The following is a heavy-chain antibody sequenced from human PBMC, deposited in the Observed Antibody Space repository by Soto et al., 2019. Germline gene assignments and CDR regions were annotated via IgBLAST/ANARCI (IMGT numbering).Heavy chain of an antibody. CDR3: ARGCPRRDCTSTLCYYFFDY. CDR2: VIPVFGTA. J-gene: IGHJ4*02. D-gene: IGHD2-2*01. Sequence: SSVTASCKTSGCTYCSYVIRCVRPGPVQVLYLMVGVIPVFGTAKYAQKFQGRVTITADESTSTAYMDLSSLRYEDTAVYFCARGCPRRDCTSTLCYYFFDYWGQGTQVTVSS. CDR1: GCTYCSYV. V-gene: IGHV1-69*01.